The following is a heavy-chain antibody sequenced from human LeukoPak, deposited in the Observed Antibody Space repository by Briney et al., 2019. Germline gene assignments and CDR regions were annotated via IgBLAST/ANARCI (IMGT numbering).Heavy chain of an antibody. D-gene: IGHD3-22*01. CDR2: IKQDGSEK. V-gene: IGHV3-7*01. CDR3: ARVLGYYDSSGYYYDAFDI. Sequence: GGSLRLSCAASGFTFSSDAMSWVRQAPGKGLEWGANIKQDGSEKYHVDSVKGRFTISRDNAKNSLYLQMNSLRAEDTAVYYCARVLGYYDSSGYYYDAFDIWGQGTMVTVSS. J-gene: IGHJ3*02. CDR1: GFTFSSDA.